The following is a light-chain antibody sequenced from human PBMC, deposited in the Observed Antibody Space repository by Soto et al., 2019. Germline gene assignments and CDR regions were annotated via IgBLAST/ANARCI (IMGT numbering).Light chain of an antibody. V-gene: IGKV1-5*01. J-gene: IGKJ1*01. CDR2: DAS. Sequence: DIQMTQSPSPLSASVGDRVTITCRASQRISSWLAWYQQKPGKAPKLLIYDASSLESGVPSRLSGSGSETEFTLTISSLQPDDFATYYCQQYNRYSGWTFGQGTKVEIK. CDR1: QRISSW. CDR3: QQYNRYSGWT.